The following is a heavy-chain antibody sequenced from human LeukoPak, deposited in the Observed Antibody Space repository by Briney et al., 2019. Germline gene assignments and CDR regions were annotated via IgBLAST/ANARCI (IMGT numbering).Heavy chain of an antibody. D-gene: IGHD3-3*01. CDR3: ATWRSGMLDY. V-gene: IGHV3-30-3*01. CDR1: GFTISSYW. Sequence: PGGSLRLSCAASGFTISSYWMSWVRQAPGKGLEWVAVISYDGSNKYYADSVKGRFTISRDNSKNTLYLQMNSLRAEDTAVYYCATWRSGMLDYWGQGTLVTVSS. J-gene: IGHJ4*02. CDR2: ISYDGSNK.